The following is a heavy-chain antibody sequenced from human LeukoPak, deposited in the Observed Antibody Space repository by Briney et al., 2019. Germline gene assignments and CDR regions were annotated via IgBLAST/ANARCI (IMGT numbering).Heavy chain of an antibody. J-gene: IGHJ5*02. V-gene: IGHV1/OR15-1*04. CDR1: GYIFTDYY. CDR2: INPNSGGT. CDR3: ARETRYSSSWYEWFDP. D-gene: IGHD6-13*01. Sequence: GASVKVSCKASGYIFTDYYMHWVRQAPGQELGWMGRINPNSGGTNYAQKFQGRVTMTRDTSISTAYMELSRLRSDDTAVYYCARETRYSSSWYEWFDPWGQGTLVTVSS.